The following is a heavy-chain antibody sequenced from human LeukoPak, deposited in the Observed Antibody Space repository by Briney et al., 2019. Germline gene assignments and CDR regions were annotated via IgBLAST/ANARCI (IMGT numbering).Heavy chain of an antibody. CDR3: ARRKYSSSWNDY. V-gene: IGHV4-4*02. Sequence: SGTLSLTCGVSGGSIDITNYWSWVRQAPGRGLEWIGEISHDGTTNYNSSLRSRVAMSFDRANNQFSLSLTSVTAADTAVYYCARRKYSSSWNDYWGQGTLVTVSS. CDR2: ISHDGTT. J-gene: IGHJ4*02. CDR1: GGSIDITNY. D-gene: IGHD6-13*01.